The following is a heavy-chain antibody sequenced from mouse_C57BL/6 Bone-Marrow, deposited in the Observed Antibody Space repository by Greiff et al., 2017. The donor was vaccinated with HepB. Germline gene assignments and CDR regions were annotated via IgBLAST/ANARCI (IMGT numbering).Heavy chain of an antibody. CDR3: ARDEGRDYAMDY. J-gene: IGHJ4*01. CDR1: GFTFSDFY. CDR2: SRNKANDYTT. V-gene: IGHV7-1*01. D-gene: IGHD3-3*01. Sequence: EVQLVESGGGLVQSGRSLRLSCATSGFTFSDFYMEWVRQAPGKGLEWIAASRNKANDYTTEYSASVKGRFIVSRDTSQSILYLQMNALRAEDTAIYYCARDEGRDYAMDYWGQGTSVTVSS.